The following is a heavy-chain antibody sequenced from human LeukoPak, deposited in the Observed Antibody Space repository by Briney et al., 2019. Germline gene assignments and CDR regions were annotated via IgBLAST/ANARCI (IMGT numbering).Heavy chain of an antibody. D-gene: IGHD3-9*01. J-gene: IGHJ4*02. CDR3: ARISLTGYAPISGYFDY. CDR1: GGSISSGNYY. Sequence: SQTLSLTCTVSGGSISSGNYYWNWIRQPAGEGLEWIGRIYTSGSTNYNPSLKSRVTISVDTSKNQFSLKLSSVTAADTAVYYCARISLTGYAPISGYFDYWGQGTLVTVSS. V-gene: IGHV4-61*02. CDR2: IYTSGST.